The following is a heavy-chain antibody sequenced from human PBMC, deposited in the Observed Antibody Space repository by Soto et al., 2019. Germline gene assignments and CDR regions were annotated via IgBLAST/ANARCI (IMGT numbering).Heavy chain of an antibody. CDR1: GYTFTSYG. Sequence: ASVKVSCKASGYTFTSYGISWVRQAPGQGLEWMGWISAYNGNTNYAQKLQGRVTMTTDTSTSTAYMELRSLSSVTAADTAVYYCARGLISGYYLYDAFDIWGQGTMVTVSS. V-gene: IGHV1-18*01. CDR3: ARGLISGYYLYDAFDI. J-gene: IGHJ3*02. CDR2: ISAYNGNT. D-gene: IGHD3-22*01.